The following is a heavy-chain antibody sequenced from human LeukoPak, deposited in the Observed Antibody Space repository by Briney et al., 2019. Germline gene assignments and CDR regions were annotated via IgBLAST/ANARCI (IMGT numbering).Heavy chain of an antibody. CDR3: ARGIGYCSSTSCYGGDAFDI. Sequence: SETLSLTCTVSGGSISSYYWSWIRQPPGKGLEWIGDIHYSGSTNYNPSLKSRVTISVDTSKNQFSLKLSSVTAADTAVYYCARGIGYCSSTSCYGGDAFDIWGQGTMVTVSS. CDR2: IHYSGST. V-gene: IGHV4-59*08. D-gene: IGHD2-2*01. J-gene: IGHJ3*02. CDR1: GGSISSYY.